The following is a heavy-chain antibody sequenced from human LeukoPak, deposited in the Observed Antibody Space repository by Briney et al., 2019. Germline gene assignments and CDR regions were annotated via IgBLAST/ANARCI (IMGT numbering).Heavy chain of an antibody. V-gene: IGHV3-23*01. J-gene: IGHJ4*02. Sequence: GGSLRLSCVGSGFSFSNYWMSWVRQAPGKGLEWVSAISGSGGSTYYADSVKGRFTISRDNSKNTLYLQMNSLRAEDTAVYYCAKVPRYCSSTSCLYYFDYWGQGTLVTVSS. D-gene: IGHD2-2*01. CDR2: ISGSGGST. CDR1: GFSFSNYW. CDR3: AKVPRYCSSTSCLYYFDY.